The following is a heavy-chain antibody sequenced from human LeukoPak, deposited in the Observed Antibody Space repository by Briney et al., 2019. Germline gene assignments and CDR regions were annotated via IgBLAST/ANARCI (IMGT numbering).Heavy chain of an antibody. CDR2: ISHSGST. D-gene: IGHD3-22*01. Sequence: SETLSLTCAVYGGSFSGYYWSWIRQPPGKGLEWIGEISHSGSTNYNPSLKSRVTISIDMSKNQFSLKLSSVTAADTAVYYYARGDYYDSSGYYYRHFDYWGQGTLVTVSS. CDR1: GGSFSGYY. J-gene: IGHJ4*02. V-gene: IGHV4-34*01. CDR3: ARGDYYDSSGYYYRHFDY.